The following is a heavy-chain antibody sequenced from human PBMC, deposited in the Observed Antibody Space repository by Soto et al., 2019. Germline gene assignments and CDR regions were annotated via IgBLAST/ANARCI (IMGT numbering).Heavy chain of an antibody. CDR2: IYYSGST. CDR1: GGSISSGDYY. J-gene: IGHJ5*02. V-gene: IGHV4-30-4*01. D-gene: IGHD3-3*01. Sequence: SETLSLTCTVSGGSISSGDYYWSWIRQPPGKGLEWIGYIYYSGSTYYNPSLKSRVTISVDTSKNQFSLKLTSVTAADTAVYYCARMGDFWSGPGELDPWGQGTLVTVSS. CDR3: ARMGDFWSGPGELDP.